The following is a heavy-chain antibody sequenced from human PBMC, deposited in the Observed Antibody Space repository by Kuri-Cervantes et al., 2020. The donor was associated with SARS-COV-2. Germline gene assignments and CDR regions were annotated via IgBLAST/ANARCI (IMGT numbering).Heavy chain of an antibody. V-gene: IGHV3-64*04. Sequence: SLKISCSASGFTCSSYAMHWVRQAPGKGLEYVSAISSNGGSTYYADSVKGRFTISRDNAKNSLYLQMNSLRAEDTAVYYCARGGTYYDSCSGYYNYYYGMDVWGQGTTVTVSS. CDR3: ARGGTYYDSCSGYYNYYYGMDV. CDR1: GFTCSSYA. D-gene: IGHD3-3*01. CDR2: ISSNGGST. J-gene: IGHJ6*02.